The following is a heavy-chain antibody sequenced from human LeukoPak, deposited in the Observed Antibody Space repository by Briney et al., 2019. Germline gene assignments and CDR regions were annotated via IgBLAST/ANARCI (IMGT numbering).Heavy chain of an antibody. V-gene: IGHV4-61*01. CDR2: IYYSGSA. D-gene: IGHD2-15*01. CDR3: AGLLGYCSGGSCYTYYFDY. Sequence: SETLSLTCTVSGGSVNSGTYYWSWIRQPPGKGLEWIGYIYYSGSANYNPSLKSRVTISVDTSKNQFSLKLSSVTAADTAVYYCAGLLGYCSGGSCYTYYFDYWGQGTLVTVSS. J-gene: IGHJ4*02. CDR1: GGSVNSGTYY.